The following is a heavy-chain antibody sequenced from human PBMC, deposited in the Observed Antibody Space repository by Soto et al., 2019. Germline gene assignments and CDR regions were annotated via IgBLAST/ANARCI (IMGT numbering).Heavy chain of an antibody. V-gene: IGHV3-30*18. CDR2: ISYDGSNK. D-gene: IGHD6-6*01. Sequence: QVQLVESGGGVVQPGRSLRLSCAASGFTFSSYGMHWVRQAPGTGLEWVAVISYDGSNKYYADSVKGRFTISRDNSKNTLYLQMNSLRAEDTAVYYCAKDRGSSSFHDYYGMDVWGQWTTVTVSS. J-gene: IGHJ6*02. CDR1: GFTFSSYG. CDR3: AKDRGSSSFHDYYGMDV.